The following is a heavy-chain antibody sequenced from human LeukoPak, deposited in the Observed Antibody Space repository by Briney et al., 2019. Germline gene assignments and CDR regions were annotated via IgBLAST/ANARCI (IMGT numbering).Heavy chain of an antibody. CDR3: ARVRGYCSSTICYRYYFDY. J-gene: IGHJ4*02. CDR2: IYHSGST. Sequence: SETLSLTCTVSGYSISSGYYWGWIRQPPGKGLEWIGTIYHSGSTYYNPSLKSRVTISVDTSKNQFSLKLTSVTAADAAVYYCARVRGYCSSTICYRYYFDYWGQGTLVTVSS. D-gene: IGHD2-2*01. V-gene: IGHV4-38-2*02. CDR1: GYSISSGYY.